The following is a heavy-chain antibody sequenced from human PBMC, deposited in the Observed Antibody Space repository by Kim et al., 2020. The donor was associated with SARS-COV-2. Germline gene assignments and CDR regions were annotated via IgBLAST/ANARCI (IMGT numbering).Heavy chain of an antibody. Sequence: GGSLRLSCAASGFTFSNAWMSCVRQAPGKGLEWVGRIKSKTDGGTTDYAAPVKGRFTISRDDSKNTLYLQMNSLKTEDTAVYYCTTESPYYYGSGSYFDLWGRGTLVTVSS. V-gene: IGHV3-15*01. CDR2: IKSKTDGGTT. D-gene: IGHD3-10*01. J-gene: IGHJ2*01. CDR1: GFTFSNAW. CDR3: TTESPYYYGSGSYFDL.